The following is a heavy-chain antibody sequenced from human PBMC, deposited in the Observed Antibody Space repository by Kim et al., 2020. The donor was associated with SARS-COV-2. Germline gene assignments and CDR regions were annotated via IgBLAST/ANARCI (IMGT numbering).Heavy chain of an antibody. CDR3: ARADYNWNDVNRPRVSYFDY. J-gene: IGHJ4*02. CDR1: GGTFSSYA. V-gene: IGHV1-69*13. CDR2: IIPIFGTA. D-gene: IGHD1-20*01. Sequence: SVKVSCKASGGTFSSYAISWVRQAPGQGLEWMGGIIPIFGTANYAQKFQGRVTITADESTSTAYMELSSLRSEDTAVYYCARADYNWNDVNRPRVSYFDYWGQGTLVTVSS.